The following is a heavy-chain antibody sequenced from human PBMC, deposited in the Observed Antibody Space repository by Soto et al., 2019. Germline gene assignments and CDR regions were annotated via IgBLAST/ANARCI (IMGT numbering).Heavy chain of an antibody. Sequence: SETLSLTCTVSGGSVNSDSYYWSWIRQPPGKGLEWIGYIYYTRSTNYNPSLKGRVTITLDTSKNQFSLKLDSVTAADTAVYYCARSYCACYCSSWAPFDFPGQGTLVTVS. V-gene: IGHV4-61*01. J-gene: IGHJ4*02. D-gene: IGHD2-21*02. CDR1: GGSVNSDSYY. CDR3: ARSYCACYCSSWAPFDF. CDR2: IYYTRST.